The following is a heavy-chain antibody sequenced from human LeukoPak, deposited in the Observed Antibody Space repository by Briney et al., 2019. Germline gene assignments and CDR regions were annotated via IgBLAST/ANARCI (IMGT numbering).Heavy chain of an antibody. CDR1: GGSISSSSYY. CDR2: IYYSGST. Sequence: KPSETLSLTCTVSGGSISSSSYYWGWIRQPPGKGPEWIGSIYYSGSTYYNPSLKSRVTISVDTSKNHFSLKLSSVTAADTAVYYCARRSLYSSSSYFDYWGQGTLVTVSS. J-gene: IGHJ4*02. V-gene: IGHV4-39*01. CDR3: ARRSLYSSSSYFDY. D-gene: IGHD6-6*01.